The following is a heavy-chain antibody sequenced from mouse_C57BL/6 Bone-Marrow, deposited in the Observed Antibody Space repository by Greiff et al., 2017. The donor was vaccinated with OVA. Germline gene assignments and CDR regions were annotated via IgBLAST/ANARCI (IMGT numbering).Heavy chain of an antibody. V-gene: IGHV1-19*01. CDR3: ARRGSYYSNLYYFNY. D-gene: IGHD2-5*01. CDR1: GYTFTDYY. J-gene: IGHJ2*01. Sequence: VQLQQSGPVLVKPGASVKMSCKASGYTFTDYYMNWVKQSHGKSLEWIGVINPYNGGTSYNQKFKGKATLTVDKSSSTAYMELNSLTSEDSAVYYCARRGSYYSNLYYFNYWGQGTTLTVSS. CDR2: INPYNGGT.